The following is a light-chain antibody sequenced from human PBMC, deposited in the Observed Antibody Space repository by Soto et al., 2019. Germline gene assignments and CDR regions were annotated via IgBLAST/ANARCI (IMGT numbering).Light chain of an antibody. V-gene: IGKV3-15*01. CDR2: DTS. J-gene: IGKJ3*01. CDR1: QSVSGY. CDR3: HQYNSWPRGT. Sequence: EIVMTQSPATLSVSPGERATLSCRASQSVSGYLAWYQQKPGQAPRLLIYDTSTRATGIPVRFRGSGSGTEFTLTISSLQSEDSAVYYCHQYNSWPRGTFGPGTKVEIK.